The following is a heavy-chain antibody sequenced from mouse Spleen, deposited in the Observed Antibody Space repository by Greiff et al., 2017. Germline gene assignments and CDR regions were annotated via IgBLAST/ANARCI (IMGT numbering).Heavy chain of an antibody. CDR3: ARYRGVYDYDDFDY. J-gene: IGHJ2*01. D-gene: IGHD2-4*01. CDR1: GYSFTGYY. Sequence: EVQLQQSGPELVKPGASVKISCKASGYSFTGYYMNWVKQSPEKSLEWIGEINPSTGGTTYNQKFKAKATLTVDKSSSTAYMQLKSLTSEDSAVYYCARYRGVYDYDDFDYWGQGTTLTVSS. V-gene: IGHV1-42*01. CDR2: INPSTGGT.